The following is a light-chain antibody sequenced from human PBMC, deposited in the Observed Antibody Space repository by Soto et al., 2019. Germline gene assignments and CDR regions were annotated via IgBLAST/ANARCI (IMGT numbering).Light chain of an antibody. CDR1: QSCSRH. Sequence: EIVLTQSPATLSLSPGERATLSCRASQSCSRHLACYQQKPRQAPRLLIYNASNRAPASPARFSGSGSGTDFTLTISSLEPEDFAGYYRQQRSNWPLTFGGGTKVEIK. CDR2: NAS. CDR3: QQRSNWPLT. J-gene: IGKJ4*01. V-gene: IGKV3-11*01.